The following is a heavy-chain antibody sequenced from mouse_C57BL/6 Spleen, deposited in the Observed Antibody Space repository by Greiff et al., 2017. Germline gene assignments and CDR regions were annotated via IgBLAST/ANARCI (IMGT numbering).Heavy chain of an antibody. V-gene: IGHV1-26*01. Sequence: EVQLQQSGPELVKPGASVKISCKASGYTFTDYYMNWVKQSHGKSLEWIGDINPNNGGTSYNQKFKGKATLTVDKSSSTAYMELRSLTSEDSAVYYSARSLSTTVVADVDYWGQGTTLTVSS. D-gene: IGHD1-1*01. CDR2: INPNNGGT. J-gene: IGHJ2*01. CDR1: GYTFTDYY. CDR3: ARSLSTTVVADVDY.